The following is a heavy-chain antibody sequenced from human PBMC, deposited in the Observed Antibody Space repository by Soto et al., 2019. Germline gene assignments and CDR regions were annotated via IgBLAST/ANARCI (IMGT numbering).Heavy chain of an antibody. CDR2: IYYSGST. Sequence: QVQLQESGPGLVKPSQTLSLTCTVSGGSISSGGYYWSWVRQHPGKGLEWIGYIYYSGSTNYNPSLKSRVTISVDTTKNQCALKLSSVSAADTVVYYCARESVVAARDYWGQGTLVTVSS. CDR3: ARESVVAARDY. J-gene: IGHJ4*02. CDR1: GGSISSGGYY. V-gene: IGHV4-31*03. D-gene: IGHD2-15*01.